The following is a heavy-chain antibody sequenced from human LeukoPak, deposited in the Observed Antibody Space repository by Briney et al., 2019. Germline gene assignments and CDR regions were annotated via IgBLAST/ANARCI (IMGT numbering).Heavy chain of an antibody. J-gene: IGHJ3*02. CDR2: ISHSGGTT. CDR3: AKANVKYCSGGSCFDAFDI. Sequence: GGSLRLSCAASGFTFSSYAMSWVRQAPGKGPEWVSAISHSGGTTYYADSVKGRFTITRDNSKNTLYPQMNSLRAEDTAVYYCAKANVKYCSGGSCFDAFDIWGQGTMVTVSS. CDR1: GFTFSSYA. V-gene: IGHV3-23*01. D-gene: IGHD2-15*01.